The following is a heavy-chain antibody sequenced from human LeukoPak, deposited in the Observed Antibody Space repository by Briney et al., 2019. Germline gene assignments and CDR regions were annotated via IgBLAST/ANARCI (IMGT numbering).Heavy chain of an antibody. CDR2: INHSGST. CDR1: GGSFSGYY. D-gene: IGHD2-2*01. Sequence: PSETLSLTCAVYGGSFSGYYWSWIRQPPGKGLEWIGEINHSGSTNYNPSLKSRVTISVDTSKNQFSLKLSSVTAADTAVYYCARVPAAIGGSYYYYYMDVWGKGTTVTISS. CDR3: ARVPAAIGGSYYYYYMDV. J-gene: IGHJ6*03. V-gene: IGHV4-34*01.